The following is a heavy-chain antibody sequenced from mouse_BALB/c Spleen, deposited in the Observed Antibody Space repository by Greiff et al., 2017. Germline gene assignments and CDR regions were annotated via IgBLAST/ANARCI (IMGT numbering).Heavy chain of an antibody. V-gene: IGHV1-5*01. CDR2: IYPGNSDT. CDR1: GYSFTSYW. CDR3: TSLGRGYFDY. D-gene: IGHD4-1*01. Sequence: EVQLQESGPQLVRPGASVKISCKASGYSFTSYWMHWVKQRPGQGLEWIGAIYPGNSDTSYNQKFKGKAKLTAVTSTSTAYMELSSLTNEDSAVYYCTSLGRGYFDYWGQGTTLTVSS. J-gene: IGHJ2*01.